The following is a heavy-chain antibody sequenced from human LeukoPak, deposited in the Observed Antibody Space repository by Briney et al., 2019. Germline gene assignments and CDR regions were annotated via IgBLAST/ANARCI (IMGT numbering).Heavy chain of an antibody. V-gene: IGHV1-69*04. D-gene: IGHD6-19*01. Sequence: ASVKVSCKASGGTFSSYAISWVRQAPGQGLEWMGRIIPILGIANYAQKFQGRVTITADKSTSTAYMELSSLRSEDTAVYYCARDPNQYEAVHPFDYWGQGTLVTVSS. CDR1: GGTFSSYA. CDR3: ARDPNQYEAVHPFDY. J-gene: IGHJ4*02. CDR2: IIPILGIA.